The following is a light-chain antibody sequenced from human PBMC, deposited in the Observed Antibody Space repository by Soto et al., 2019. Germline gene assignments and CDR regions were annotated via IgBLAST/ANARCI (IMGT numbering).Light chain of an antibody. CDR2: GAS. V-gene: IGKV3-11*01. J-gene: IGKJ1*01. CDR3: QQSYSTTWT. CDR1: QSVSSY. Sequence: EIVLTQSPATLSLSPGERATLSCRASQSVSSYLAWYQQKPGQAPRLLIYGASSRATGIPGRFSGSGSGTDFTLTISSLQPEDFATYYCQQSYSTTWTFGQGTKVDIK.